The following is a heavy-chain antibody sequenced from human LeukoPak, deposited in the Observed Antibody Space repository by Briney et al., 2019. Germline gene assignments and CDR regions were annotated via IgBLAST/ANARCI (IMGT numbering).Heavy chain of an antibody. D-gene: IGHD1-26*01. CDR3: AKDLIVGATWYFDY. V-gene: IGHV3-23*01. CDR2: ISGSGGST. CDR1: GFTFSSYA. Sequence: QPGESLKISCAASGFTFSSYAMSWVRQAPGKGLEWVSAISGSGGSTYYADSVKGRFTISRDNSKNTLYLQMNSLRAEDTAVYYCAKDLIVGATWYFDYWGQGTLVTVSS. J-gene: IGHJ4*02.